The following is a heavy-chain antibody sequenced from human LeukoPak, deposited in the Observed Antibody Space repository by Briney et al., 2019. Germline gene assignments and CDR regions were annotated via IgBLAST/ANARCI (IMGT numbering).Heavy chain of an antibody. CDR2: IYYSGST. CDR1: GGSISSYY. CDR3: AREQTTVTTVDY. D-gene: IGHD4-17*01. V-gene: IGHV4-59*06. J-gene: IGHJ4*02. Sequence: SETLSLTCTVSGGSISSYYWSWIRQHPGKGLEWIGYIYYSGSTYYNPSLKSRVTISVDTSKNQFSLKLSSVTAADTAVYYCAREQTTVTTVDYWGQGTLVTVSS.